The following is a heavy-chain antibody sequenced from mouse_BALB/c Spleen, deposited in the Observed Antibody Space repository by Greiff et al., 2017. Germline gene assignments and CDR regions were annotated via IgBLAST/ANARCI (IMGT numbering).Heavy chain of an antibody. CDR1: GFTFSDYY. CDR2: ISDGGSYT. CDR3: ARTTDYWYFDV. V-gene: IGHV5-4*02. J-gene: IGHJ1*01. D-gene: IGHD1-1*01. Sequence: EVQLVESGGGLVKPGGSLKLSCAASGFTFSDYYMYWVRQTPEKRLEWVATISDGGSYTYYPDSVKGRFTISRDNAKNNLYLQMSSLKSEDTAMYYCARTTDYWYFDVWGAGTTVTVSS.